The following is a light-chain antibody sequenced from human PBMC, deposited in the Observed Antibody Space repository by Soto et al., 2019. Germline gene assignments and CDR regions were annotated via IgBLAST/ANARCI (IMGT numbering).Light chain of an antibody. Sequence: DIQMTQSPSTLSGSVGDRVTITCRASQSISSWLAWYQQKPGKAPKLLIYKASNLKSGVPSRFSGSGSGTEFTLTISSLQPDDFATYYCQHYNSYPEAFGQGTKVDIK. J-gene: IGKJ1*01. CDR1: QSISSW. V-gene: IGKV1-5*03. CDR3: QHYNSYPEA. CDR2: KAS.